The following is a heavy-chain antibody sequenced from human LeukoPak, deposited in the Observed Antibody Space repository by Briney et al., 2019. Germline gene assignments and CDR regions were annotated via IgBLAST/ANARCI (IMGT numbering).Heavy chain of an antibody. Sequence: PSETLSLTCTVSGGSISSGGYYWRWIRQHPGTGLEWIGYIYYSGSTYYNPSLKSRVTISVDTSKNQFSLKLSSVTAADTAVYYCARGLHWDIVVVVAKALGGWFDPWGQGTLVTVSS. CDR3: ARGLHWDIVVVVAKALGGWFDP. D-gene: IGHD2-15*01. CDR1: GGSISSGGYY. CDR2: IYYSGST. V-gene: IGHV4-31*03. J-gene: IGHJ5*02.